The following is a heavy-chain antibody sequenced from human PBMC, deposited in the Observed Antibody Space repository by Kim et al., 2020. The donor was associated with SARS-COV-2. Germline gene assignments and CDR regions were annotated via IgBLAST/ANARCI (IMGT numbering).Heavy chain of an antibody. CDR3: ARDKYDFWSGYYVHYYYGMDV. V-gene: IGHV3-11*05. CDR1: GFTFSDYY. CDR2: ISSSSSYT. D-gene: IGHD3-3*01. Sequence: GGSLRLSCAASGFTFSDYYMSWIRQAPGKGLEWVSYISSSSSYTNYADSVKGRFTISRDNAKNSLYLQMNSLRAEDTAVYYCARDKYDFWSGYYVHYYYGMDVWGHGTTVTVSS. J-gene: IGHJ6*02.